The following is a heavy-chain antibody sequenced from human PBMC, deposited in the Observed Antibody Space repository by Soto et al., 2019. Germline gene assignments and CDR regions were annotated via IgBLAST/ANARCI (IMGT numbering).Heavy chain of an antibody. Sequence: GASVKVSCKASGYTFTGYYMHWVRQAPGQGLEWMGWINPNSGGTNYAQKFQGWVTMTRDTSISTAYMELSRLRSDDTAVYYCARDGGAARPTHYYYYDMDVWGKGTTVTVSS. CDR1: GYTFTGYY. CDR3: ARDGGAARPTHYYYYDMDV. CDR2: INPNSGGT. J-gene: IGHJ6*03. D-gene: IGHD6-6*01. V-gene: IGHV1-2*04.